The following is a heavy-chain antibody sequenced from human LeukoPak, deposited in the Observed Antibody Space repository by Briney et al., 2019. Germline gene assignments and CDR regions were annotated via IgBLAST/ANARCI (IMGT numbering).Heavy chain of an antibody. CDR3: AKGGYYYDSSGYFLFDY. D-gene: IGHD3-22*01. V-gene: IGHV3-30*02. J-gene: IGHJ4*02. Sequence: GGSLRLSCAASGFTFSSYGMHWVRQAPGKGLEWVAFIRYDGSNKYYADSVKGRFTISRDNSKNTLYLQMNSLRAEDTAVYYCAKGGYYYDSSGYFLFDYWGRGTLVTVSS. CDR2: IRYDGSNK. CDR1: GFTFSSYG.